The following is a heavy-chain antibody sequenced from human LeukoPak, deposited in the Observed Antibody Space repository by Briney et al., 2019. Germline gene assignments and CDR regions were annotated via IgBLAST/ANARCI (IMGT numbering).Heavy chain of an antibody. CDR1: GGSISSGSYY. J-gene: IGHJ4*02. D-gene: IGHD3-16*01. V-gene: IGHV4-61*02. CDR2: IYTSGST. CDR3: ARGGLQRGGGDFDY. Sequence: SETLSLTCTVSGGSISSGSYYWSWIRQPAGKGLEWIGRIYTSGSTNYNPSLKSRVTLSVDTSKNQFSLKLSSVTAADTAVYYCARGGLQRGGGDFDYWGQGTLVTVSS.